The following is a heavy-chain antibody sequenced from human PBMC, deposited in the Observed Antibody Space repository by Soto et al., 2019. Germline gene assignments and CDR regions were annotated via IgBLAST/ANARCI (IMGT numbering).Heavy chain of an antibody. CDR2: IYYSGST. D-gene: IGHD3-22*01. Sequence: SETLSLTCTVSGGSISSYYWSWIRQPPGKGLEWIGYIYYSGSTNYNPSFKSRVTISVDTSKNQFSLKLSSVTAADTAVYYCARDDSTAYFDYWGQGTLVTVSS. V-gene: IGHV4-59*01. CDR3: ARDDSTAYFDY. CDR1: GGSISSYY. J-gene: IGHJ4*02.